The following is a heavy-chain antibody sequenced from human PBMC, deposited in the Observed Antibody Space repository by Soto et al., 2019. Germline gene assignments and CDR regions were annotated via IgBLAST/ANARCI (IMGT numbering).Heavy chain of an antibody. CDR3: ASDLAAGTCDY. J-gene: IGHJ4*02. Sequence: QVQLVQSGAEVKKPGASVKVSCKASGYTFTSYGISWVRQAPGQGLEWMGWISAYNANTNYAQKLQGRVTMTTDTATRPAYMELRSLRSDDTAVYYCASDLAAGTCDYWGQGTLVTVSS. CDR1: GYTFTSYG. D-gene: IGHD6-13*01. CDR2: ISAYNANT. V-gene: IGHV1-18*01.